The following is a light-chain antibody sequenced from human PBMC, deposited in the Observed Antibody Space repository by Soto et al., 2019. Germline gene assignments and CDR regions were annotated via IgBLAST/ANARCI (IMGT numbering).Light chain of an antibody. CDR1: SSDVGGYNY. CDR3: SSYAGSLDV. CDR2: EVS. Sequence: QSALTQPPSASGSPGQSVTISCTGNSSDVGGYNYVSWYQQHPGKAPKLMIYEVSKRPSGVPDRFSGSKSGNTASLTVSGLQAEDEADYYCSSYAGSLDVFGTGTKVTVL. J-gene: IGLJ1*01. V-gene: IGLV2-8*01.